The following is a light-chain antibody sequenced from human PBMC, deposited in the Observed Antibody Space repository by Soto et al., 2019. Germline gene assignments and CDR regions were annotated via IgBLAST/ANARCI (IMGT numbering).Light chain of an antibody. V-gene: IGKV3-20*01. CDR3: QQYASSPWT. CDR1: QSVSSY. Sequence: EIVLTPSPATLSLSPVERATLSCRASQSVSSYLAWYQQKPGQAPRLLIFGSYRRATGIPDRFSGSGSGTEFTLTINRLEPEDFAVYYCQQYASSPWTFGQGTKVDIK. J-gene: IGKJ1*01. CDR2: GSY.